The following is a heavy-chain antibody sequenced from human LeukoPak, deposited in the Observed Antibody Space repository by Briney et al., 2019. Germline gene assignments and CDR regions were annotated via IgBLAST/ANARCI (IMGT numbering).Heavy chain of an antibody. J-gene: IGHJ4*02. CDR2: IYHIGST. CDR1: GYSINSGHY. Sequence: SETLSLTCSVSGYSINSGHYWGWIRQPPGKGLEWIGSIYHIGSTYYNPSLNSRVTISVDTSKNQFSLKLSSVTAADTAVYYCARGLRGGYDPLGYWGQGTLVTVSS. D-gene: IGHD5-12*01. V-gene: IGHV4-38-2*02. CDR3: ARGLRGGYDPLGY.